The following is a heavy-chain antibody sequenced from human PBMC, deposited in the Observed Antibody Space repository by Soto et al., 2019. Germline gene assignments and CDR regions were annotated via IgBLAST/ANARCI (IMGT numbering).Heavy chain of an antibody. J-gene: IGHJ6*02. CDR3: ARERVGHYSRMDV. CDR2: MNPSGGGT. Sequence: ASVKVSCKASGYTFTSYYIHWVRQAPGQGPEWMGVMNPSGGGTTYAQKFQGGVTMTRDTSTSTVYMELSSLTSEDTAVYYCARERVGHYSRMDVWGQGTTVTVSS. V-gene: IGHV1-46*01. D-gene: IGHD4-17*01. CDR1: GYTFTSYY.